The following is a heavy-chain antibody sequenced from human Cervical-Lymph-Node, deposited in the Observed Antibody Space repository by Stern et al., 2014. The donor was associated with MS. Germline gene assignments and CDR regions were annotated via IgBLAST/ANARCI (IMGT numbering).Heavy chain of an antibody. CDR3: ARVNSGYNWFDY. Sequence: QLQLQESGPGLVKPSGTLSLTCAVSGDSISNTNWWGWVRQTPGMGLQWIGEIHHSGTTNFSPSLKSRVTMSVDKSKNQFSLELKSVTAADTAIYYCARVNSGYNWFDYWGQGTLVTVSS. CDR1: GDSISNTNW. J-gene: IGHJ4*02. D-gene: IGHD5-12*01. CDR2: IHHSGTT. V-gene: IGHV4-4*02.